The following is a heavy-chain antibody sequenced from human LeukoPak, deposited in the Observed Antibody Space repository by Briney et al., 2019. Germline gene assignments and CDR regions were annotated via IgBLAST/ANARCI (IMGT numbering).Heavy chain of an antibody. CDR1: GFTFSSYW. CDR3: ARDRADYYGSGSYYRFDAFDI. V-gene: IGHV3-7*01. J-gene: IGHJ3*02. D-gene: IGHD3-10*01. Sequence: GGSLRLSCAASGFTFSSYWMSWVRQAPGKGLEWVANIKQDGSEKYYVDSVKGRFTISRDNAKNSLYLQMNSLRAEDTAVYYCARDRADYYGSGSYYRFDAFDIWGQGTMVTVSS. CDR2: IKQDGSEK.